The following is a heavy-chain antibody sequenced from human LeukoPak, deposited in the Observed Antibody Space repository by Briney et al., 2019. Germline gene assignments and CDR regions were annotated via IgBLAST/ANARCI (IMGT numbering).Heavy chain of an antibody. CDR2: ITSSSTYI. J-gene: IGHJ4*02. Sequence: PGGSLRLSCAASGFTFSTYNMNWVRQAPGKGLEWVSSITSSSTYIYYADSVKGRFTISRDNAKNSLYLQMNSLRAEDTAVYYCARASRWLQEGQFDYWGQGTLVTVSS. D-gene: IGHD5-24*01. V-gene: IGHV3-21*01. CDR3: ARASRWLQEGQFDY. CDR1: GFTFSTYN.